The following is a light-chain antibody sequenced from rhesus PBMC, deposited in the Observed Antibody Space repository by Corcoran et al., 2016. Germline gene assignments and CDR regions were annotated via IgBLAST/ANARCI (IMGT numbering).Light chain of an antibody. CDR2: YTS. J-gene: IGKJ2*01. Sequence: DIQMTQSPSSLSASVGDKITITCHASQDISSWLAWYQQKPGKAPKPLIYYTSRLQSGVPSMFSASGSGTDYTLTISSLQPEDFAIYYCQQYDDRPYSFGQGTRVEIK. CDR1: QDISSW. V-gene: IGKV1-19*01. CDR3: QQYDDRPYS.